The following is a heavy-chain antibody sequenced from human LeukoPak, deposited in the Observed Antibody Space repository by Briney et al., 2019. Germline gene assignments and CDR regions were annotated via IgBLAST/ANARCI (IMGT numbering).Heavy chain of an antibody. V-gene: IGHV3-74*01. D-gene: IGHD2-15*01. J-gene: IGHJ5*02. CDR2: NNGDGSTT. CDR1: GFSLSGYW. Sequence: GGSLRLSCVASGFSLSGYWMYWVRQAPGKGLMYISRNNGDGSTTNYADVVKGRFTMSRDNAKNTLYLQMNSLRVEDTAVYYCARDPRNVGLAPWGQGTLVTVTS. CDR3: ARDPRNVGLAP.